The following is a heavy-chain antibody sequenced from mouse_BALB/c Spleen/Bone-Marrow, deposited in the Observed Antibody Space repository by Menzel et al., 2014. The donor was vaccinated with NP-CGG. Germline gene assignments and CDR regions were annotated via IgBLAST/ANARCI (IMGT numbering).Heavy chain of an antibody. D-gene: IGHD2-4*01. Sequence: QVQLQQSGPQLVRPGASVKISCKASGYSFTSXWXHWVXQRPGXGXXWIXXIDXXDSETRLNQKFKDKATLTVDKSSSTAYMQLSSPTSEDSAVYYCARPRYDYDDAMDYWGQGTSVTVSS. J-gene: IGHJ4*01. CDR2: IDXXDSET. CDR3: ARPRYDYDDAMDY. CDR1: GYSFTSXW. V-gene: IGHV1S126*01.